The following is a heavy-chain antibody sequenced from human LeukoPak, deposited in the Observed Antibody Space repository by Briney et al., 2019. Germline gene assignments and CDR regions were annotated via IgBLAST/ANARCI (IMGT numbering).Heavy chain of an antibody. Sequence: GGSLRLSCAASGFTFSSYSMSWVRQAPGKGLEWVSYISSSSCTIYYADSVKGRFTISRDNAKNSLYLQMNSLRAEDTAVYYCARDGDYYDSSGYPDAFDIWGQGTMVTVSS. CDR1: GFTFSSYS. CDR2: ISSSSCTI. J-gene: IGHJ3*02. CDR3: ARDGDYYDSSGYPDAFDI. V-gene: IGHV3-48*01. D-gene: IGHD3-22*01.